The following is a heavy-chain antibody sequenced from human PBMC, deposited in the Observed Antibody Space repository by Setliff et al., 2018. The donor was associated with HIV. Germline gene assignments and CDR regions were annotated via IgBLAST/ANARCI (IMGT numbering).Heavy chain of an antibody. CDR1: GGSFSGYY. CDR2: INQSGIT. D-gene: IGHD3-10*01. V-gene: IGHV4-34*01. Sequence: SETLSLTCAVYGGSFSGYYWTWIRQCPGKGLEWIGEINQSGITNYNPSLKSRLTISVDTSKNQFSLKVNSVTAADTAIYFCATNFGSGTYFDAHYFDSWGPGTLVIVSS. CDR3: ATNFGSGTYFDAHYFDS. J-gene: IGHJ4*02.